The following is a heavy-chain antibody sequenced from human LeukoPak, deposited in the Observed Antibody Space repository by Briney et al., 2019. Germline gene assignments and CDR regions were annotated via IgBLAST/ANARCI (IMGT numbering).Heavy chain of an antibody. J-gene: IGHJ3*02. Sequence: PGGSLRLSCAASGFTFSSYGMHWVRQAPGKGLEWVAFIRYDGSNKYYADSVKGRFTISRDNSKNTLYLQMNSLRAEDTAVYYCAKDRATSDAFDIWGQGTMVTVSS. D-gene: IGHD1-26*01. V-gene: IGHV3-30*02. CDR3: AKDRATSDAFDI. CDR1: GFTFSSYG. CDR2: IRYDGSNK.